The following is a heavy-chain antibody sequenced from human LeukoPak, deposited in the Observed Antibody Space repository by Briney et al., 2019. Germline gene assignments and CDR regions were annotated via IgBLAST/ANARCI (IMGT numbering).Heavy chain of an antibody. CDR3: ARGSGSSGYFPFDY. Sequence: PSETLSLTCAAYGGSFSGYYWSWIRQPPGKGLEWIGEINHSGSTNYNPSLKSRVTISVDTSKNQFSLKLSSVTAADTAVYYCARGSGSSGYFPFDYWGQGTLVTVSS. D-gene: IGHD3-22*01. J-gene: IGHJ4*02. V-gene: IGHV4-34*01. CDR1: GGSFSGYY. CDR2: INHSGST.